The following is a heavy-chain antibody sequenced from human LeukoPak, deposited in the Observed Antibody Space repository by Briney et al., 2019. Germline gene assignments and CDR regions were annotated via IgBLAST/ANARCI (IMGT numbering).Heavy chain of an antibody. J-gene: IGHJ6*03. CDR2: IYYSGRT. D-gene: IGHD2-2*02. Sequence: SETLSLTCTVSGGSISSSSYYWGWIRQPPGKGLEWIGSIYYSGRTYYNPSLKSRVTIAVDTSTNQFSLKLSSVTAADTAVYYCGRDHIVVVPAAISDYYYYMDVWGKGTTVTVSS. CDR3: GRDHIVVVPAAISDYYYYMDV. CDR1: GGSISSSSYY. V-gene: IGHV4-39*07.